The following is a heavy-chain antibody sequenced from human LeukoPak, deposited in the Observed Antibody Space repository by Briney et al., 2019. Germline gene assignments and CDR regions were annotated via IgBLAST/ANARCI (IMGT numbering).Heavy chain of an antibody. J-gene: IGHJ4*02. CDR1: GYTFAGYY. D-gene: IGHD3-16*01. CDR3: ARVVGDQGFDY. CDR2: INPNSGGT. V-gene: IGHV1-2*02. Sequence: ASVKVSCKASGYTFAGYYMHWVRQAPGQGLEWMGWINPNSGGTNYAQKFQGRVTMTRDTSISTAYMELSRLRSDDTAAYYCARVVGDQGFDYWGQGTLVTVSS.